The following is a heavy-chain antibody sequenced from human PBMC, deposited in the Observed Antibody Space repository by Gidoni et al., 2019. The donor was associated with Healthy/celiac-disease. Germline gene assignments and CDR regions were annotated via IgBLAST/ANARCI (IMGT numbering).Heavy chain of an antibody. CDR2: ISSSSSYI. D-gene: IGHD1-26*01. CDR3: ARGSIVGATVVEGY. V-gene: IGHV3-21*01. J-gene: IGHJ4*02. Sequence: EVQLVESGGGLVKPGGSLRLSCAASGFTFSSYSMTWVRQAPGKGLEWVSSISSSSSYIYYADSVKGRFNISRDNAKNSLYLQMNSLRAEDTAVYYCARGSIVGATVVEGYWGQGTLVTVSS. CDR1: GFTFSSYS.